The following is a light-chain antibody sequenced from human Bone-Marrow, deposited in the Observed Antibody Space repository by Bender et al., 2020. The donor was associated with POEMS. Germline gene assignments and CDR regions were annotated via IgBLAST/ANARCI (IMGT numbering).Light chain of an antibody. J-gene: IGLJ2*01. CDR1: NLGQRY. Sequence: SSELTQPPSVSVSPGQTARITCSGNNLGQRYVCWYQQKPGQTPVLVIHQNVKRSSGIPERFSGSRSDNTATLAIRGAQDLDEGDYYCQTWDSDNVVFGGGTKLTVL. CDR2: QNV. CDR3: QTWDSDNVV. V-gene: IGLV3-1*01.